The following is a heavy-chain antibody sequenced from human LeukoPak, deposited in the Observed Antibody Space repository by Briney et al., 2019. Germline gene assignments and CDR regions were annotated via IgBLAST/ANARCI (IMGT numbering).Heavy chain of an antibody. V-gene: IGHV4-59*08. Sequence: SETLSLTCTVSGGSISSYYWSWIRQPPGKGLEGIGYIYYSGSTNYNPSFKSRVTISVDTSKNQFSLKLTSVTAADTAVYYCARKSGDRGPYFDYWGQGTLVTVSS. CDR3: ARKSGDRGPYFDY. CDR2: IYYSGST. J-gene: IGHJ4*02. CDR1: GGSISSYY.